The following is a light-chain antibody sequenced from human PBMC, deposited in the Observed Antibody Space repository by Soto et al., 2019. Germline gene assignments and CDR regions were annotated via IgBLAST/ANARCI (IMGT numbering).Light chain of an antibody. CDR2: AAS. Sequence: DIQMTQSPSSLSASVGDRVTITCRASQSISSYLNWYQQKPGKAPKLLIYAASSLQSGVPSRFSGRGSGTDFTLSISSLQPEEFATYYCQQSYSTSSVFGPGNKVDI. CDR3: QQSYSTSSV. V-gene: IGKV1-39*01. CDR1: QSISSY. J-gene: IGKJ3*01.